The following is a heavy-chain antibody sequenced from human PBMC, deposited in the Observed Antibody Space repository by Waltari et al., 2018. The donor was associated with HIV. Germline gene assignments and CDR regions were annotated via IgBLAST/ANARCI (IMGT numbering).Heavy chain of an antibody. J-gene: IGHJ4*02. CDR2: ISSSSSYI. CDR1: GFTFSSYS. CDR3: ARDSPGYSSGWYY. Sequence: EVQLVESGGGLVKPGGSLRLSCAASGFTFSSYSLNWVRQAPGKGLEWVSSISSSSSYIYYADSVKGRFTISRDNAKNSLYLQMNSLRAEDTAVYYCARDSPGYSSGWYYWGQGTLVTVSS. D-gene: IGHD6-19*01. V-gene: IGHV3-21*01.